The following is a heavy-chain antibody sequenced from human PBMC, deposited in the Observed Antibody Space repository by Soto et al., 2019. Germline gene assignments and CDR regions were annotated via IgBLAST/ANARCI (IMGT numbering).Heavy chain of an antibody. V-gene: IGHV4-34*01. D-gene: IGHD6-6*01. CDR2: INRDGST. Sequence: QVQLQQWGAGLLKPSETLSLTCAVYGGSFSDYYWTWIRQPPGKGLEWIGEINRDGSTYYNPSLKSRVTISVDTSKNQFSLNLSSVTAADTAVYYCARGGIAARMSSWGQGTLVTVSS. CDR3: ARGGIAARMSS. J-gene: IGHJ5*02. CDR1: GGSFSDYY.